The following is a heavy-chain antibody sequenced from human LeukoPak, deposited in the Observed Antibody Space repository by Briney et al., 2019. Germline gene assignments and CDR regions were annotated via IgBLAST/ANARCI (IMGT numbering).Heavy chain of an antibody. CDR1: GDSISLSFYY. Sequence: PSETPSLTCSVSGDSISLSFYYWGWIRQPPGKALEWIGSVYYSGTTSYNPSLKSRVTISVDMSKNHFSLRLRSVTAADTAMYYCARGTLYRGWSYYLDFWGQGSQVTVSS. CDR2: VYYSGTT. V-gene: IGHV4-39*07. J-gene: IGHJ4*02. CDR3: ARGTLYRGWSYYLDF. D-gene: IGHD6-19*01.